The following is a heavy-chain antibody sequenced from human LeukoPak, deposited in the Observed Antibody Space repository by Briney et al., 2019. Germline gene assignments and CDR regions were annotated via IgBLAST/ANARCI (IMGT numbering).Heavy chain of an antibody. CDR2: IRYDGSNK. CDR1: GFTFSSYG. D-gene: IGHD4-11*01. V-gene: IGHV3-30*02. Sequence: PGGSLRLSCAASGFTFSSYGMHWVRQAPGKGLEWVAFIRYDGSNKYYADSVKGRFTISRDNSKNTLYLQMNSLRAEDTAVYYCAKEPYSIPYYYYYYMDVWGKGTTVTVSS. CDR3: AKEPYSIPYYYYYYMDV. J-gene: IGHJ6*03.